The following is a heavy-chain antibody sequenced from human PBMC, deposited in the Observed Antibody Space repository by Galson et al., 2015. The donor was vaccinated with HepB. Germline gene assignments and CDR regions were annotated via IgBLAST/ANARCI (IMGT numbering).Heavy chain of an antibody. V-gene: IGHV1-2*02. CDR2: INPNSGGT. J-gene: IGHJ4*02. Sequence: SVKVSCKASGYTFTSYAMRWVRQAPGQGLEWMGWINPNSGGTNYAQKFQGRVTMTRDTSISTAYMELSRLRSEDTAVYYCARESRGGDCSSTSCYFLSNYWGQGTLVTVSS. CDR1: GYTFTSYA. CDR3: ARESRGGDCSSTSCYFLSNY. D-gene: IGHD2-2*01.